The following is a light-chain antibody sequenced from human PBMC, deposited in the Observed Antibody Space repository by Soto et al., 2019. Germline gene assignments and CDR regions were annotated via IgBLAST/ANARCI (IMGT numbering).Light chain of an antibody. J-gene: IGKJ5*01. CDR1: QSVSSSY. V-gene: IGKV3-20*01. CDR3: QQYVSSPPIT. Sequence: EIVLTQSPGTLSLSPGERATLSCRASQSVSSSYLAWYQQKPGQAPRLLIYGASSRATGIPDRFSGGGFGTDFTPTISRLEPEDFAVYYCQQYVSSPPITFGQGTRLEIK. CDR2: GAS.